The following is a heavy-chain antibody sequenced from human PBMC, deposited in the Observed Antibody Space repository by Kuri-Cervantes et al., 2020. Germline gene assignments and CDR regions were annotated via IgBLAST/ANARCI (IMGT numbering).Heavy chain of an antibody. V-gene: IGHV3-21*03. CDR2: ISNPNSYI. CDR3: ARRALSSFYYYYMDV. Sequence: GGSLRLSCAASGFKFDEYAMHWVRRAPGRGLEWVSSISNPNSYIYYADSVKGRFTISRDNAKNSLYLQMNSLRAEDTAVYYCARRALSSFYYYYMDVWGKGTTVTVSS. J-gene: IGHJ6*03. D-gene: IGHD2-2*01. CDR1: GFKFDEYA.